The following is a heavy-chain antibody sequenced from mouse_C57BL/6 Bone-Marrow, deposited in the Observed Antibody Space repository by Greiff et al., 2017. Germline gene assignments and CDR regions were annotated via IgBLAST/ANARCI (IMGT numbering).Heavy chain of an antibody. CDR2: IYPGSGNT. D-gene: IGHD2-10*02. J-gene: IGHJ4*01. CDR1: GYTFTDYY. Sequence: QVQLQQSGAELVRPGASVKLSCKASGYTFTDYYINWVKQRPGQGLEWIARIYPGSGNTYYNEKFKGKATLTAEKSSSTAYMQLGSLTSEDSAVYFCARGRMSAMDYWGQGTSVTVSS. V-gene: IGHV1-76*01. CDR3: ARGRMSAMDY.